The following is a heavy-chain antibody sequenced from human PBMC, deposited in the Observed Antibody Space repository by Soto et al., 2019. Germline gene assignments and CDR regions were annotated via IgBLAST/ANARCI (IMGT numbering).Heavy chain of an antibody. CDR2: IYYKGTT. D-gene: IGHD3-16*01. V-gene: IGHV4-61*01. J-gene: IGHJ1*01. CDR1: GGSVNSCTYY. Sequence: QVQLQESGPGLVQPSETLSLTCTVSGGSVNSCTYYWNWIRQPPGKGLEWIGYIYYKGTTSYNSSLEIRVTWSVATSTNLFSMKLPSVTAADTAVYYCARYFSVMVAALGEWGQGTLVTVSS. CDR3: ARYFSVMVAALGE.